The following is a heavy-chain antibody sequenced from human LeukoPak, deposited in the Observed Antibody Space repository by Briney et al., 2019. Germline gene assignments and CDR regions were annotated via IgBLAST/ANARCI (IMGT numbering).Heavy chain of an antibody. Sequence: SETLSLTCAVYGGSFSRYYWSWLRQSPGKGLEGIAEIDHRGDTNYNPSVKSRGTISVDTSKNQFSLKMRSLSAADPALYFCARGATISETGYFYFWGRGALVTVSS. CDR1: GGSFSRYY. V-gene: IGHV4-34*01. D-gene: IGHD5-24*01. J-gene: IGHJ4*03. CDR2: IDHRGDT. CDR3: ARGATISETGYFYF.